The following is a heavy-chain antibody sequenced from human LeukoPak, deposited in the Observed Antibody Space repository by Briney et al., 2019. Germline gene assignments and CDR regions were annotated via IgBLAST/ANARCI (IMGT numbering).Heavy chain of an antibody. CDR3: ARSIAVAGTERHDAFDI. CDR2: INPSGGST. Sequence: ASVKVSCKASGYTFTNYYIHWVRQAPGQGLECMGIINPSGGSTSYAQKFQGRVTMTRDMSTSTVYMELSSLRSEDTAVYYCARSIAVAGTERHDAFDIWGQGTMVTVSS. D-gene: IGHD6-19*01. V-gene: IGHV1-46*01. CDR1: GYTFTNYY. J-gene: IGHJ3*02.